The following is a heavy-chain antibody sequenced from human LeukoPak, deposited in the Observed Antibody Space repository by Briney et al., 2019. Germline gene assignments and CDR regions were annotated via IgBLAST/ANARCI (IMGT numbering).Heavy chain of an antibody. D-gene: IGHD3-22*01. CDR1: GFTFSSYA. J-gene: IGHJ4*02. CDR3: AKHAIGITMIVVVYFDY. Sequence: GGSLRLSCAASGFTFSSYAMSWVRQAPGKGLEWVSAISGSGGSTYYADSVKGRFTISRGNSKNTLYLQMNSLRAEDTAVYYCAKHAIGITMIVVVYFDYWGQGTLVTVSS. CDR2: ISGSGGST. V-gene: IGHV3-23*01.